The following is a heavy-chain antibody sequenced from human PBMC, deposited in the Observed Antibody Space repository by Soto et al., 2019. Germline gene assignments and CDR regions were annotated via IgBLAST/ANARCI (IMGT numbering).Heavy chain of an antibody. CDR2: IYYSGST. D-gene: IGHD2-15*01. CDR3: ARGGLGYCSGGSCYSAELSRYYYGMDV. J-gene: IGHJ6*02. V-gene: IGHV4-31*03. Sequence: SETLSLTCTVSGRSISSGGYYWSWIRQHPGKVLEWIGYIYYSGSTYYNPSLKSRVTISVDTSKNQFSLKLSSVTAADTAVYYCARGGLGYCSGGSCYSAELSRYYYGMDVWSQGTTVT. CDR1: GRSISSGGYY.